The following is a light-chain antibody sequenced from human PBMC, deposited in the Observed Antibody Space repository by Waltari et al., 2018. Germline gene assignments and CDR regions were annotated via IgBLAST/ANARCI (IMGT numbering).Light chain of an antibody. CDR2: QDT. CDR1: ICGNNY. J-gene: IGLJ3*02. CDR3: QALGTGAWV. V-gene: IGLV3-1*01. Sequence: SFQLTQPHSVSMSPGQTASITCSGEICGNNYDSWYQHKPGQSPLLVIYQDTKRPSGIPERFSCSKSGNAATLTISGTQAMDEADYYCQALGTGAWVFGGGTKLTVL.